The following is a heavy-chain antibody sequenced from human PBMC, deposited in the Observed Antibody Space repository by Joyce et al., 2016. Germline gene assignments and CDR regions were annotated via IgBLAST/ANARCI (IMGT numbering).Heavy chain of an antibody. CDR2: IWFDGSNK. V-gene: IGHV3-33*01. Sequence: QVKLVESGGGVVQPGRSLRVSCAASGFTFRSYGMHWVRQAPGKGLEWVAFIWFDGSNKYHADSVKGRFTISRDNSRNTMYLQMNSLRVEDTAVYYCAREGEMSTINSWGQGTQVTVSS. CDR1: GFTFRSYG. CDR3: AREGEMSTINS. J-gene: IGHJ4*02. D-gene: IGHD5-24*01.